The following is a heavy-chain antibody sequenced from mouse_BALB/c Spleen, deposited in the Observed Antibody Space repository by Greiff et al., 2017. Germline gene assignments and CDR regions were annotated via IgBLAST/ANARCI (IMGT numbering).Heavy chain of an antibody. V-gene: IGHV14-3*02. D-gene: IGHD2-4*01. CDR2: IDPANGNT. J-gene: IGHJ3*01. Sequence: VQLKQSGAELVKPGASVKLSCTASGFNIKDTYMHWVKQRPEQGLEWIGRIDPANGNTKYDPKFQGKATITADTSSNTAYLQLSSLTSEDTAVYYGARSVYDDYDGFAYWGQGTLVTVSA. CDR3: ARSVYDDYDGFAY. CDR1: GFNIKDTY.